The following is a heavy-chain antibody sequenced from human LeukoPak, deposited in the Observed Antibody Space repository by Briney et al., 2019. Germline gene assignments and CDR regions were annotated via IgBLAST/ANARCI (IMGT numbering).Heavy chain of an antibody. V-gene: IGHV3-13*01. CDR1: GFTFSNYD. CDR3: ARSPLDY. Sequence: PGGSLRLSCAASGFTFSNYDMHWVRQATGKGLEWVSAIGTAGDTYYPGSVKGRFTISRDNAKNTLYLQMNSLRAEDAAVYYCARSPLDYWGQGTLVTVSS. J-gene: IGHJ4*02. CDR2: IGTAGDT.